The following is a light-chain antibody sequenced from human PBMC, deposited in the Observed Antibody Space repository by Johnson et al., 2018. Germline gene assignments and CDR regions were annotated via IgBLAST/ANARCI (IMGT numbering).Light chain of an antibody. Sequence: QSVLTQPPSVSAAPGQKVTISCSGSSSNIGNNYVSWYQQLPGTAPKLLIYENNKRPSGIPDRFSGSKSGPSATLVITGLQPGDEADYYCGTWDSSLSAGNVFGTGTKVTVL. V-gene: IGLV1-51*02. CDR1: SSNIGNNY. CDR3: GTWDSSLSAGNV. J-gene: IGLJ1*01. CDR2: ENN.